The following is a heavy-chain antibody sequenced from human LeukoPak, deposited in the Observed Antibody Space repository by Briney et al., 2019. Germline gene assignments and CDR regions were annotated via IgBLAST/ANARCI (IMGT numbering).Heavy chain of an antibody. V-gene: IGHV4-59*01. J-gene: IGHJ4*02. CDR3: ASSFDGDYFDY. Sequence: SETLSLTRTVSGGSISSYYWSWIRQPPGKGLEWVGYIYYSGSTNYNPSLKSRVTISVDTSKNQFSLKLSSVTAADTAVYYCASSFDGDYFDYWGQGTLVTVCS. CDR1: GGSISSYY. CDR2: IYYSGST. D-gene: IGHD3-9*01.